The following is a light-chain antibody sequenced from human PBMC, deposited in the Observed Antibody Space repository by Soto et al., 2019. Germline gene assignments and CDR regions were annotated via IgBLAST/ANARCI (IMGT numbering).Light chain of an antibody. V-gene: IGKV3-20*01. CDR2: GAS. Sequence: EIVLTQSPGTLSLSPGERATLSCRASQSVSSSYLAWYQQKPGQAPRLLIYGASSRATGIPDRFSGSGSGTDFTRTISRLEPEDFAVDYWQQYGSSPPNTFGQGKRLEIK. J-gene: IGKJ5*01. CDR3: QQYGSSPPNT. CDR1: QSVSSSY.